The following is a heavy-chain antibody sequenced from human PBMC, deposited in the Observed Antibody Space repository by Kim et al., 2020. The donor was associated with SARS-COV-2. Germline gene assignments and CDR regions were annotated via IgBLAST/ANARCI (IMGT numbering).Heavy chain of an antibody. CDR3: ARVARITIFGVVNSAFDI. D-gene: IGHD3-3*01. CDR2: IYYSGST. V-gene: IGHV4-31*03. Sequence: SETLSLTCTVSGGSISSGGYYWSWIRQHPGKGLEWIGYIYYSGSTYYKPSLKSRVTISVDTSKNQFSLKLSSVTAADTAVYYCARVARITIFGVVNSAFDIWGQGTMVTVSS. J-gene: IGHJ3*02. CDR1: GGSISSGGYY.